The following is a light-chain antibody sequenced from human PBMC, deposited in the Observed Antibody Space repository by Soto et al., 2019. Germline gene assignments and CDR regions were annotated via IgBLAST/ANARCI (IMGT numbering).Light chain of an antibody. CDR1: QSVGSN. CDR3: QQYITWPRT. CDR2: GAS. Sequence: EIVMTQSPATLSVSPGERATLSCRASQSVGSNLAWYQQRPGQAPRFLIYGASARTTGIPARFSGSGSGTDFTLTISSLQSEDFAVYYCQQYITWPRTFGQGTKVEIK. V-gene: IGKV3-15*01. J-gene: IGKJ1*01.